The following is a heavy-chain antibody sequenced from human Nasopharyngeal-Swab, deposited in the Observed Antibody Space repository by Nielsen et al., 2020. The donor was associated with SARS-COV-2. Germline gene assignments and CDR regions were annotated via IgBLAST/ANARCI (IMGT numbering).Heavy chain of an antibody. CDR1: GFTFDDYA. CDR2: ISWNSGSI. CDR3: TRYCSTTSCPRGFDY. J-gene: IGHJ4*02. D-gene: IGHD2-2*01. V-gene: IGHV3-9*01. Sequence: SLKISCAASGFTFDDYAMHWVRQAPGKGLEWVSGISWNSGSIGYADSVKGRFTISRDNAKNSLYLQMNSLRADDTAVYYCTRYCSTTSCPRGFDYWGQGTLVTVSS.